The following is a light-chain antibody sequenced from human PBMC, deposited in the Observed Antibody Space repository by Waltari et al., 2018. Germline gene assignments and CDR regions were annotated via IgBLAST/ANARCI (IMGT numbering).Light chain of an antibody. V-gene: IGKV3-20*01. CDR1: QSVSSSY. CDR3: QQYGSSPYT. J-gene: IGKJ2*01. CDR2: GAS. Sequence: EIVLTQSPGTLSLSPGERANISCRASQSVSSSYLAWYQQKPGQAPRLLSYGASSRATGIPDRFSGSGSGTDFTLTISRLEPEDFAVYYCQQYGSSPYTFVQGTKLEI.